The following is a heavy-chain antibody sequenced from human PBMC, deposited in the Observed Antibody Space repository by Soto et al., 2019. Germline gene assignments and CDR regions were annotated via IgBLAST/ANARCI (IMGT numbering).Heavy chain of an antibody. J-gene: IGHJ5*02. CDR1: GGTFSSYT. Sequence: QVQLVQSGAEVKKPGSSVKVSCKASGGTFSSYTISWVRQAPGQGLEWMGRIIPIIGIANYAQKFQGRVTITADKSTSTAYMELSSLRSEDTAVYYCAIESVVVVAATALGFDPWGQGTLVTVSS. D-gene: IGHD2-15*01. CDR2: IIPIIGIA. CDR3: AIESVVVVAATALGFDP. V-gene: IGHV1-69*02.